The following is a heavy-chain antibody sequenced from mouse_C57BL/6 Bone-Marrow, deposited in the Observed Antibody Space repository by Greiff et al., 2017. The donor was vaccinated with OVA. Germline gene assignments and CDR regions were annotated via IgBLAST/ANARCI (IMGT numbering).Heavy chain of an antibody. CDR1: GFSLTSYG. CDR3: ALFTTVVEDYAMDY. V-gene: IGHV2-3*01. CDR2: IWGDGST. Sequence: VQLQQSGPGLVAPSQSLSITCTVSGFSLTSYGVSWVRQPPGKGLEWLGVIWGDGSTNYHSALISRLSISKDNSKSQVFLKLNSLQTDDTATYYCALFTTVVEDYAMDYWGQGTSVTVSS. J-gene: IGHJ4*01. D-gene: IGHD1-1*01.